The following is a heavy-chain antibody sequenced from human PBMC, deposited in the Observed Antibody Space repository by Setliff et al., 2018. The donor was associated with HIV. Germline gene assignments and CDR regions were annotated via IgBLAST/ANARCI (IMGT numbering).Heavy chain of an antibody. CDR1: GGAIDDINW. J-gene: IGHJ6*02. D-gene: IGHD6-13*01. CDR2: IYHSGTT. Sequence: SETLSLTCSVSGGAIDDINWWNWVRQSPGKGLEWIGEIYHSGTTNYNPSLKSRVTMSVDRSKNHLSLNVTSVTAADTAVYYCARISQLLDYAMDVWGQGTTVTVSS. CDR3: ARISQLLDYAMDV. V-gene: IGHV4-4*02.